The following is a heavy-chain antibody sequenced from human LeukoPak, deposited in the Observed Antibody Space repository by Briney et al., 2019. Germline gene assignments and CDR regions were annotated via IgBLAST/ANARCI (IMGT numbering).Heavy chain of an antibody. CDR1: GFTFSDYY. CDR2: ISSSGSTI. CDR3: ARERRLRYFAFGLWNVIDY. D-gene: IGHD3-9*01. J-gene: IGHJ4*02. V-gene: IGHV3-11*01. Sequence: PGGSLRLSCAASGFTFSDYYMSWIRQAPGKGLEWVSYISSSGSTIYYADSVKGRFTISRDNAKNSLYLQMNSLRAEDTAVYYCARERRLRYFAFGLWNVIDYWGQGTLVTVSS.